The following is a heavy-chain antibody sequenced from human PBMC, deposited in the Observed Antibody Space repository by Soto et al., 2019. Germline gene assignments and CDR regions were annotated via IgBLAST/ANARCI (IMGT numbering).Heavy chain of an antibody. CDR1: GGSFSSGGYY. Sequence: QVQLQQSGPGLVKPSQTLSLTCTVSGGSFSSGGYYWNWIRQHPGKGLEWIGYIYYSGSTYYNPSLKSRVTSSVGTSKNQFSLKLSSVTAADTAVYYCARAPSGNSNDWYFDLWGRGTLVTVSS. J-gene: IGHJ2*01. CDR3: ARAPSGNSNDWYFDL. V-gene: IGHV4-31*03. CDR2: IYYSGST. D-gene: IGHD2-21*02.